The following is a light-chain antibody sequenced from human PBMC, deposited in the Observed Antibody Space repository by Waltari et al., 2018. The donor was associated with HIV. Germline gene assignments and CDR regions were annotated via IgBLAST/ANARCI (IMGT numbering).Light chain of an antibody. Sequence: QSALTQPASVSGSPGQSVTISGTGGNTDIGAFDLVSCYQQRSGEAPQLIIFGVTSRPSGVSSRFSGFKSGHTASLTISGLHDGDEAYYFCSSYSTLKTILFGGGTKLTV. CDR1: NTDIGAFDL. J-gene: IGLJ3*02. CDR2: GVT. V-gene: IGLV2-14*03. CDR3: SSYSTLKTIL.